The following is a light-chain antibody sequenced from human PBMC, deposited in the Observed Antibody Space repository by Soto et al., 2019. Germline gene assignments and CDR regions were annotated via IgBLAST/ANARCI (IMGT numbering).Light chain of an antibody. V-gene: IGKV3-20*01. J-gene: IGKJ1*01. CDR1: QSVSSNF. Sequence: EIVLTQSPGTLSLSPGERATLSCRASQSVSSNFLAWYRQRPGQAPRLLIYGASSRAAGIPDRFSGSGSGTDFTLTISRLEPEDVAVYYCQQYGSSPRTFGQGTKVDIK. CDR3: QQYGSSPRT. CDR2: GAS.